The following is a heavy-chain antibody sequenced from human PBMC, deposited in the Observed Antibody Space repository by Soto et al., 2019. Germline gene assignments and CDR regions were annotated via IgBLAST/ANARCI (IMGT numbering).Heavy chain of an antibody. CDR1: GFTFSSYG. J-gene: IGHJ4*02. Sequence: QVQLVESGGGVVQPGRSLRLSCAASGFTFSSYGMHWVRQAPGKGLEWVAVISYDGSNKYYADSVKGRFTISRDNSKNTLYLQMNSLRAEDMAVYYCAKEKARRFDYWGQGTLVTVSS. CDR3: AKEKARRFDY. V-gene: IGHV3-30*18. CDR2: ISYDGSNK.